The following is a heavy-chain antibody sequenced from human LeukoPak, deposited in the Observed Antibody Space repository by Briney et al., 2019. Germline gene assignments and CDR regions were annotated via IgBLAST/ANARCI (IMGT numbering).Heavy chain of an antibody. J-gene: IGHJ4*02. CDR2: FSGSGGST. CDR3: ARDNDSRDPPHFDY. CDR1: GFTFSSYA. D-gene: IGHD3-16*01. Sequence: PGGSLRLSCAASGFTFSSYAMSWVRQAPGKGLEWVSSFSGSGGSTYYADSVKGRFTISRDNSKNTLYLQMNSLRAEDTAVYYCARDNDSRDPPHFDYWGQGTLVTVSS. V-gene: IGHV3-23*01.